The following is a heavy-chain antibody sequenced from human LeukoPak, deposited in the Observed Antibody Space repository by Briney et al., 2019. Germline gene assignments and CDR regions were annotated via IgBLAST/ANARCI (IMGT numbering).Heavy chain of an antibody. J-gene: IGHJ4*02. CDR1: GFTFSNYW. V-gene: IGHV3-7*03. CDR2: VKQDGSEQ. D-gene: IGHD6-19*01. Sequence: GGSLRLSRAASGFTFSNYWMTWVRQAPGKGLEWVANVKQDGSEQYYVDSVKGRFTISRDNAKNSLYLQMNSLRAEDTAVYYCARWTVAGRFFDYWGQGTLVTVSS. CDR3: ARWTVAGRFFDY.